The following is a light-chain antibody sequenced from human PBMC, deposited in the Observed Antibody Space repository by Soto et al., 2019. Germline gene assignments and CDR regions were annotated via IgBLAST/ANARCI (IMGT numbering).Light chain of an antibody. CDR3: KQYVSLPT. J-gene: IGKJ1*01. CDR2: GAS. CDR1: QSVSSIY. Sequence: EIVLTQSPGTLSLSPGERATLSCRASQSVSSIYLAWYQQKPGQAPRLLISGASSRATDIPDRFSGSGSGTDFPLTISRLEPEVFAVYYCKQYVSLPTFDQGTKVDIK. V-gene: IGKV3-20*01.